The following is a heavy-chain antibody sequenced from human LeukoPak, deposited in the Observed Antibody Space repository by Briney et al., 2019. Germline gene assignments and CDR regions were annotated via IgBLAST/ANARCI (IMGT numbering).Heavy chain of an antibody. J-gene: IGHJ4*02. Sequence: GRSLRLSCAASGFTFSSYAMHWVRQAPGKGLEWVAVISYDGSNKYYADSVKGRFTISRDNSKNTLYLQMNSLRAEDTAVYYCARETVTTTSDYFDYWGQGTLVTVSS. V-gene: IGHV3-30-3*01. CDR1: GFTFSSYA. CDR2: ISYDGSNK. D-gene: IGHD4-17*01. CDR3: ARETVTTTSDYFDY.